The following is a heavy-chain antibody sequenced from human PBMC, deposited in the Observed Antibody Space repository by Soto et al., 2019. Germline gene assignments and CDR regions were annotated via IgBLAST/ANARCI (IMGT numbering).Heavy chain of an antibody. V-gene: IGHV5-51*01. CDR1: GYNFAGYW. CDR2: IYPSDSDT. CDR3: SRGGGSTRTFDY. D-gene: IGHD1-1*01. J-gene: IGHJ4*02. Sequence: GESVKISFKGYGYNFAGYWIAWVRQMPGKGLELMGIIYPSDSDTRYRPSFQGQVTISADKSISSAYLQWSSLRASDTAMYYCSRGGGSTRTFDYWGQGTTVTVSS.